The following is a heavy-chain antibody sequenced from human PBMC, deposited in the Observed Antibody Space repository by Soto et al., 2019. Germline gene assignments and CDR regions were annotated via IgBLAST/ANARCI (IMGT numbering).Heavy chain of an antibody. D-gene: IGHD2-2*01. CDR1: GYTLTELS. Sequence: GASVKVSCKVSGYTLTELSMHWVRQAPGKGLEWMGGFDPEDGETIYAQKFQGRVTMTEDTSTDTAYMELSSLRSEDTAVYYCATASLPLIGTMLVLPCAFDLWAQATMVTFS. CDR3: ATASLPLIGTMLVLPCAFDL. J-gene: IGHJ3*01. CDR2: FDPEDGET. V-gene: IGHV1-24*01.